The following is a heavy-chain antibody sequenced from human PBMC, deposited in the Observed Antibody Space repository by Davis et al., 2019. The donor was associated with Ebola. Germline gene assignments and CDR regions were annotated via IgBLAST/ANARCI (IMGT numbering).Heavy chain of an antibody. J-gene: IGHJ2*01. Sequence: GESLKISCAGTGFTVSSAWMNWVRQAPGKGLEWVSAISGSGGSTYYADSVKGRFTISRDNSKNTLYLQMNSLRAEDTAVYYCAKGGGSYGNWYFDLWGRGTLVTVSS. V-gene: IGHV3-23*01. CDR1: GFTVSSAW. CDR3: AKGGGSYGNWYFDL. D-gene: IGHD1-26*01. CDR2: ISGSGGST.